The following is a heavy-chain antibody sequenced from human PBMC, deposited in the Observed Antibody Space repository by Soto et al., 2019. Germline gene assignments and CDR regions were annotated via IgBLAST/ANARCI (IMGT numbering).Heavy chain of an antibody. D-gene: IGHD2-21*02. V-gene: IGHV1-69*13. CDR1: GGTLSSTA. J-gene: IGHJ4*02. Sequence: SVKVSCKASGGTLSSTALSWVRQAPGQGLEWMGGIIPKFKLANYAQRFQGRATFTADESTSTAYMELSSLRSEDAAVYYCATRAVTAFYFDYWGQGTLVTVSS. CDR3: ATRAVTAFYFDY. CDR2: IIPKFKLA.